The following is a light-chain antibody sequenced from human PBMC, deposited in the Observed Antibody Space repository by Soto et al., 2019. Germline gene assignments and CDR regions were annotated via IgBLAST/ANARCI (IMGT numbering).Light chain of an antibody. CDR3: QVWDSSSDHVV. Sequence: SYELTQPPSVSVAPGKTARITCGGNNIGSKSVHWYQQKPGQAPVLVIYYDSERPSGIPERFSGSNSGNTATLTISRVEAGDEADYYCQVWDSSSDHVVFGVGTKRTVL. V-gene: IGLV3-21*04. CDR2: YDS. J-gene: IGLJ2*01. CDR1: NIGSKS.